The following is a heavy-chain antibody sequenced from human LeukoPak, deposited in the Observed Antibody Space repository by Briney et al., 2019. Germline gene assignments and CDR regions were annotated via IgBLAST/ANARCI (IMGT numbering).Heavy chain of an antibody. CDR2: IYHSGST. J-gene: IGHJ4*02. V-gene: IGHV4-30-2*01. CDR1: GGSISSGGYS. Sequence: SQTLSLTCAVSGGSISSGGYSWSWIRQPPGKGLEWIGYIYHSGSTYYNPSLKSRVTISVDRSKNQFSLKLSSVTAADTAVYYCATTSDDSSGYYNYWGQGTLVTVSS. D-gene: IGHD3-22*01. CDR3: ATTSDDSSGYYNY.